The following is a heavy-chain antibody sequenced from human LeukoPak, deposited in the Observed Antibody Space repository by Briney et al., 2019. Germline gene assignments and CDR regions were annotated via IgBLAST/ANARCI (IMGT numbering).Heavy chain of an antibody. V-gene: IGHV3-64*01. J-gene: IGHJ4*02. CDR1: GFTFSSYA. D-gene: IGHD6-19*01. CDR2: ISSNGGST. Sequence: GGSLRLSCAASGFTFSSYAMHWVRQVPGKGLEYVSAISSNGGSTYYANSVKGRFTISRDNSKNTLYLQMGSLRAEDMAVYYCARASGSSGWSPDYYFDYWGQGTLVTVSS. CDR3: ARASGSSGWSPDYYFDY.